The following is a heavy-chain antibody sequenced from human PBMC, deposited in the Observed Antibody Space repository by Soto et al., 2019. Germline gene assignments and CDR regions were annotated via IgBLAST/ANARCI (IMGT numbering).Heavy chain of an antibody. CDR2: ISSSGSTI. J-gene: IGHJ4*02. CDR3: AGAAAGTPSFDY. D-gene: IGHD6-13*01. V-gene: IGHV3-48*03. CDR1: GFTFSSYE. Sequence: SGFTFSSYEMNWVRQAPGKELDWVSYISSSGSTIYYADSVKGRFTISRDNAKNSLYLQMNSLRAEDTAVYYCAGAAAGTPSFDYWGQGTLVTVSS.